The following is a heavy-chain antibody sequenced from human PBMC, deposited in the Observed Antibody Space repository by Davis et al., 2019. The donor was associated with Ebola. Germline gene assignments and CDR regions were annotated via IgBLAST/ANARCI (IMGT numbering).Heavy chain of an antibody. CDR2: TTGDGIEQ. J-gene: IGHJ4*02. CDR1: GFTFGNYW. V-gene: IGHV3-7*01. Sequence: GGSLRLSCVASGFTFGNYWMNWVRHAPAQGLEWVAHTTGDGIEQSYVDSVKGRFTISRDNAKNSVYLEMNSLRAEDTAVFYCARDGSYGSGSYGRYWGQGTLVTVSS. D-gene: IGHD3-10*01. CDR3: ARDGSYGSGSYGRY.